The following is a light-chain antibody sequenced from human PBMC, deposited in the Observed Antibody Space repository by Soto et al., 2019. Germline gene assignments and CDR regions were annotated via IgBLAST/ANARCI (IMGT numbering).Light chain of an antibody. Sequence: EIVLTQSPATLSLSPGERATLSCRASQGVSSYLAWYQQKPGQAPRLLIYDASNRATGIPARFSGSGSGTDFTLTISSLEPEDFAVYYCQQRSNWPLTFVGGTKVEIK. CDR3: QQRSNWPLT. CDR2: DAS. J-gene: IGKJ4*01. CDR1: QGVSSY. V-gene: IGKV3-11*01.